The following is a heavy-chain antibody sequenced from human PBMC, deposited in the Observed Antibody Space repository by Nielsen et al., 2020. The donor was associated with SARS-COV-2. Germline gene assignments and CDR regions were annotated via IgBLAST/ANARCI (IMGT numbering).Heavy chain of an antibody. CDR1: GFTFSSTW. CDR2: ISASGGST. J-gene: IGHJ3*02. Sequence: GESLKISCSASGFTFSSTWMDWVRRAPGRGLEWVSGISASGGSTYYADSAKGRFRISRDNSKNVLFLQMSSLRVEDTAIYYCAKDDVVRGDAFDIWGQGTMVTVSS. V-gene: IGHV3-23*01. CDR3: AKDDVVRGDAFDI. D-gene: IGHD3-10*01.